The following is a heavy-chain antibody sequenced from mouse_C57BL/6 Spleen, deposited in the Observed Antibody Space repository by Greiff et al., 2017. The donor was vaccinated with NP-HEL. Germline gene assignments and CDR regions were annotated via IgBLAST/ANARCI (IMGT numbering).Heavy chain of an antibody. J-gene: IGHJ1*03. CDR2: IYPGDGDT. CDR3: ARSYYDYEYFDV. D-gene: IGHD2-4*01. CDR1: GYAFSSSW. V-gene: IGHV1-82*01. Sequence: QVQLQQSGPELVKPGASVKISCKASGYAFSSSWMNWVKQRPGKGLEWIGRIYPGDGDTNYNGKFKGKATLTADKSSSTAYMQLSSLTSEDSAVYFCARSYYDYEYFDVWGTGTTVTVSS.